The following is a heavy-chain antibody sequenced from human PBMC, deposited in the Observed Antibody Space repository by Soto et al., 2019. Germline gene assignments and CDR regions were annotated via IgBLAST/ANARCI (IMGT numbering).Heavy chain of an antibody. V-gene: IGHV3-30-3*01. Sequence: QVQLVESGGGGVQPGRSLRLSCAASGFTFSSYAMHWGRQAPGQGLEWVAVISNDGSNKYYADSVKGRFTISRDNAKHTLYPQMNSLRAEDTAVYYCARDRNYDSSGDPDYWGQGTLVTVSS. CDR1: GFTFSSYA. CDR2: ISNDGSNK. J-gene: IGHJ4*02. CDR3: ARDRNYDSSGDPDY. D-gene: IGHD3-22*01.